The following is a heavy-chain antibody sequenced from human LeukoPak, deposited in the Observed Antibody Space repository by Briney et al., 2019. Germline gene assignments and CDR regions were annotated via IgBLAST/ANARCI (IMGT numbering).Heavy chain of an antibody. CDR2: IKQDGSEK. Sequence: GGSLRLSCAASGFTFSDYYMNWVRQAPGKGLEWVANIKQDGSEKYYVDSVKGRFTISRDNAKNSLYLQMNSLRAEDTAVYYCARDGAPDAHCSSSSCAIRWGQGTLVTVSS. V-gene: IGHV3-7*01. CDR3: ARDGAPDAHCSSSSCAIR. J-gene: IGHJ4*02. CDR1: GFTFSDYY. D-gene: IGHD2-2*01.